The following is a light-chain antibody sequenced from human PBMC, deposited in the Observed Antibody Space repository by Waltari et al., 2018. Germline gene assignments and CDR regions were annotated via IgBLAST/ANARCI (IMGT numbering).Light chain of an antibody. V-gene: IGKV1-5*03. J-gene: IGKJ3*01. CDR3: QRYNSYPIT. CDR2: EAT. CDR1: QSIGSW. Sequence: DIQMTQSPSTLSASVGDRVTITCRASQSIGSWLAWYQQKPGKAPKLLIYEATSLESGVPSRFSASGSGTEFTLAISSLQPDDFATYYCQRYNSYPITFGPGTKVDI.